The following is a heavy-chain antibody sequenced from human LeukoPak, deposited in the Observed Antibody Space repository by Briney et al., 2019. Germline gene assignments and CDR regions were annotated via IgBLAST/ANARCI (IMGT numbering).Heavy chain of an antibody. D-gene: IGHD3-3*01. J-gene: IGHJ6*02. CDR1: GFTFSTYT. CDR3: ASKTRSITIFGVVLTGLGAVGMDV. V-gene: IGHV3-23*01. CDR2: ISDNESRT. Sequence: GSLRLSCAASGFTFSTYTMTWVRQAPGKGLKWVSSISDNESRTYYADSVEGRFTVSRDNSENTLYLQMNNLRVEDTAVYYCASKTRSITIFGVVLTGLGAVGMDVWGQGTTVTVSS.